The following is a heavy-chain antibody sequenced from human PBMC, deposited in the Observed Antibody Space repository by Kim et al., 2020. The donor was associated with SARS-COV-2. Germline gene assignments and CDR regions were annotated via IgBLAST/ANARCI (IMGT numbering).Heavy chain of an antibody. V-gene: IGHV3-53*01. Sequence: GGSLRLFCAASGFTVSSNYMSWVRQAPGKGLEWVSVMYSGGSTYYADSVKGRFTIPRDNSKNTLYLQMNSLRAEDTAVYYCARDSGSEYYFDYWGQGTLV. CDR1: GFTVSSNY. J-gene: IGHJ4*02. CDR3: ARDSGSEYYFDY. CDR2: MYSGGST. D-gene: IGHD5-12*01.